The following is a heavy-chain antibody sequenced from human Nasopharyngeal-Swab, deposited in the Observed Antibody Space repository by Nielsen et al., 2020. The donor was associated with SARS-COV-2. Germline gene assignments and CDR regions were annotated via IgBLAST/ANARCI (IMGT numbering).Heavy chain of an antibody. Sequence: RQAPGKGLEWIGYIYHSGSTNYNPSLKSRVTISVDTSKNQFSLKLSSVTAADTAVYYCARDRAWDSSGWDYYYGMDVWGQGTTVTVSS. CDR2: IYHSGST. CDR3: ARDRAWDSSGWDYYYGMDV. J-gene: IGHJ6*02. D-gene: IGHD6-19*01. V-gene: IGHV4-59*01.